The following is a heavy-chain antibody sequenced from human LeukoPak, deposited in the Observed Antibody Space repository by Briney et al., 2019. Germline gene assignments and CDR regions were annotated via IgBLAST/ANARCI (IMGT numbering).Heavy chain of an antibody. CDR1: GASIISYY. V-gene: IGHV4-59*01. D-gene: IGHD3-16*01. Sequence: SETLSLTCTVSGASIISYYWSWIRQPPGKGLEWIGYIYYSGGANYNPSLKGRATVSLDTSKNQFSLKLNSVTAADTAVYYCTRGAGWLIDYWGQGILVTVSS. J-gene: IGHJ4*02. CDR3: TRGAGWLIDY. CDR2: IYYSGGA.